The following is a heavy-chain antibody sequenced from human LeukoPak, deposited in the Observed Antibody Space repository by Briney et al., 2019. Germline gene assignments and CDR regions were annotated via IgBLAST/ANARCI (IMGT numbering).Heavy chain of an antibody. J-gene: IGHJ5*02. CDR3: ARAIAAGGIGGYNWFDP. CDR1: GYTFTTFG. V-gene: IGHV1-18*01. D-gene: IGHD6-13*01. CDR2: ISAYNGNT. Sequence: ASVKVSCKASGYTFTTFGITWVRQAPGQGLERMGWISAYNGNTKYAQKFQGRVTMTTDTSTTTAYMELRALTSDDTAVYYCARAIAAGGIGGYNWFDPWGQGTLVSVSS.